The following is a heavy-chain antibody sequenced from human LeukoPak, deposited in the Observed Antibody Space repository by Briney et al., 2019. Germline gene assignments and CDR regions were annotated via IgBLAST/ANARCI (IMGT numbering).Heavy chain of an antibody. Sequence: PGGSLRLSCAASGFTFSSYAMHWVRQAPGKGLEWVAVISYDGSNKYYADSVKGRFTISRDNSKNTLYLQMNRLRVEDTAVYYCTRDFGRSSYYFDFWGQGTLVTVSS. CDR1: GFTFSSYA. CDR2: ISYDGSNK. CDR3: TRDFGRSSYYFDF. V-gene: IGHV3-30*04. J-gene: IGHJ4*02. D-gene: IGHD3-3*01.